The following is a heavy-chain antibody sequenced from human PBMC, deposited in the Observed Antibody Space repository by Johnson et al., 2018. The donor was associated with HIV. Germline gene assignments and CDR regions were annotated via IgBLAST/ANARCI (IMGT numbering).Heavy chain of an antibody. CDR3: ARDWEQQQPGAFDI. CDR2: IGTAGDT. D-gene: IGHD6-13*01. J-gene: IGHJ3*02. Sequence: VQLVESGGGVVQPGGSLRLSCAASGFTFSSYDMHWVRQATGKGLEWVSAIGTAGDTYYPGSVKGRFTISRDNSKNTLYLQMNSLRAEDTAVYYCARDWEQQQPGAFDIWGQGTMVTVSS. CDR1: GFTFSSYD. V-gene: IGHV3-13*01.